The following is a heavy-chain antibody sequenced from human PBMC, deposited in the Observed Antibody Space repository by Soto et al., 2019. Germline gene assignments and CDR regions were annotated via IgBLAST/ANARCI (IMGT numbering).Heavy chain of an antibody. CDR2: INAGNGNT. J-gene: IGHJ5*02. V-gene: IGHV1-3*01. CDR3: ARGVIAAAGTGLYWPNWFDP. CDR1: GYTFTSYA. D-gene: IGHD6-13*01. Sequence: ASVKVSYKASGYTFTSYARHWVRQAPGERLEWMGWINAGNGNTKYSQKFQGRVTITRDTSASTAYMELSSLRSEDTAVYYCARGVIAAAGTGLYWPNWFDPWGQGTLVTVSS.